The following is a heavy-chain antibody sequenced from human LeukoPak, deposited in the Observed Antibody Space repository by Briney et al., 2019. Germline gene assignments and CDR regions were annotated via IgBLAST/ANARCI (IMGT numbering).Heavy chain of an antibody. D-gene: IGHD3-10*01. Sequence: GGSLRLSCTASGFAFGDYGMTWVRQAPGKGLEWVSFIRSMAHGGTTEYAASVKGRFTISIDDSIGIAYLQMSSLKTGDTAVYYCARGAMVRGANYYFDYWGQGALVTVSS. CDR3: ARGAMVRGANYYFDY. V-gene: IGHV3-49*04. J-gene: IGHJ4*02. CDR2: IRSMAHGGTT. CDR1: GFAFGDYG.